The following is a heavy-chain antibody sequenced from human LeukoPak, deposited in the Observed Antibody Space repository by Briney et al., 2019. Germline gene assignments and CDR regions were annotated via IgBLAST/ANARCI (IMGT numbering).Heavy chain of an antibody. V-gene: IGHV4-59*01. Sequence: SETLSLTCTVSGGSISSYYWSWIRQPPGKGLEWIGYIYYSGSTNYNPSLKSRVTISVDTSKNQFPLKLSSVTAADTAVYYCARVYGGNSQGAFDIWGQGTMVTVSS. CDR1: GGSISSYY. D-gene: IGHD4-23*01. J-gene: IGHJ3*02. CDR3: ARVYGGNSQGAFDI. CDR2: IYYSGST.